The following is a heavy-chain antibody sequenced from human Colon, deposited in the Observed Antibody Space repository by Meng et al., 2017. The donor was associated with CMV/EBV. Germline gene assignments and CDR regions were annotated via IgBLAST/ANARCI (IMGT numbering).Heavy chain of an antibody. Sequence: GESLKISCEASGFSFSSYSMNWVRQAPGKGLEWVAYLSGSLTIIDYADSVKGRFTISRDNAKNSLYLQMNSLRAEDTAVYYCARCEGDPDRGVAGTLVDYWGQGTLVTVSS. D-gene: IGHD6-19*01. J-gene: IGHJ4*02. V-gene: IGHV3-48*04. CDR1: GFSFSSYS. CDR3: ARCEGDPDRGVAGTLVDY. CDR2: LSGSLTII.